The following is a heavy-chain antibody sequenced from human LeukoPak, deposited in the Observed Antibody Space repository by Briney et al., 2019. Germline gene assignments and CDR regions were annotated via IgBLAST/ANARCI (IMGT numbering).Heavy chain of an antibody. D-gene: IGHD2-15*01. J-gene: IGHJ5*02. CDR2: IYYSGST. Sequence: SETLSLNCTVSGGSISSGGYYCSWIRQHPGKGLEWIGYIYYSGSTYYNPSLKSRVTISVDTSKNQFSLKLSSVTAADTAVYYCARAGPGYCSGGSCYWFDPWGQGTLVTVSS. V-gene: IGHV4-31*03. CDR3: ARAGPGYCSGGSCYWFDP. CDR1: GGSISSGGYY.